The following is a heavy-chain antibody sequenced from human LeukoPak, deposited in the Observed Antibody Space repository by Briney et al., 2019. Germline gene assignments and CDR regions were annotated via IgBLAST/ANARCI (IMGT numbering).Heavy chain of an antibody. CDR3: ARGGDYGDRLDY. D-gene: IGHD3-16*01. CDR2: IRAYNGNT. V-gene: IGHV1-18*01. Sequence: ASVHVSFTASAYTFTCYGISGVGQAPAQGREWMGWIRAYNGNTNYAQKLKGRVTMTTDTSTSTAYMELRSLRSDDTAVYYCARGGDYGDRLDYWGQGTLVTVSS. CDR1: AYTFTCYG. J-gene: IGHJ4*02.